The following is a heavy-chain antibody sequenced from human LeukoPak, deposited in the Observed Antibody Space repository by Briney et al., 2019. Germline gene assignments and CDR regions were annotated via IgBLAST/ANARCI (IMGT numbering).Heavy chain of an antibody. CDR2: IYYSGST. V-gene: IGHV4-59*01. D-gene: IGHD2-21*02. CDR3: ARDGDAYCGGDCYPRVMDV. J-gene: IGHJ6*02. CDR1: GGSISSYY. Sequence: PTETLSLTCTVSGGSISSYYWSWIRQPPGKGLEWIGYIYYSGSTNYNPSLKSRVTISVDTSKNQFSLKLSSVTAADTAVYYCARDGDAYCGGDCYPRVMDVWGQGTTVTVSS.